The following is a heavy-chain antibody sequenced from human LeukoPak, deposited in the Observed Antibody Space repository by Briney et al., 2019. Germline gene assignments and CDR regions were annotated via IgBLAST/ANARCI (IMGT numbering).Heavy chain of an antibody. J-gene: IGHJ4*02. Sequence: GGSLRLSCTASGFTFSGHWIHWVRQAPGMGLVWVSRINEHGTDSMYAESVKGRFTISRDNAKNSLYLQMNSLRAEDTAVYYCARGNVQLWLFDYWGQGTLVTVSS. V-gene: IGHV3-74*03. CDR1: GFTFSGHW. CDR2: INEHGTDS. CDR3: ARGNVQLWLFDY. D-gene: IGHD5-18*01.